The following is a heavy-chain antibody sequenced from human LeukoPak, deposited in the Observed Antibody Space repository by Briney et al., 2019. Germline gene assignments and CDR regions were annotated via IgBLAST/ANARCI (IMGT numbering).Heavy chain of an antibody. CDR3: AKEDDSSGYYLPIDY. J-gene: IGHJ4*02. Sequence: PGGSLRLSCVASGFTFGKYWMSWVRQAPGKGLEWVSAISGSGGSTYYADSVKGRFTISRDNSKNTLYLQMNSLRAEDTAVYYCAKEDDSSGYYLPIDYWGQGTLVTVSS. D-gene: IGHD3-22*01. CDR2: ISGSGGST. CDR1: GFTFGKYW. V-gene: IGHV3-23*01.